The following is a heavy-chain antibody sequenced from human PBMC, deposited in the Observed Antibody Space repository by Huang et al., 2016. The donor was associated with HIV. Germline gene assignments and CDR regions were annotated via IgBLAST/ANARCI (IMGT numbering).Heavy chain of an antibody. V-gene: IGHV3-74*01. CDR2: INGDGSST. J-gene: IGHJ2*01. Sequence: EVQLVESGGGLVQPGGSLRLSCAASGFTFSSYWMHWVRQAPGKGLVWVSRINGDGSSTNYADSVKGRFTMSRDNAKNTLYVQVNSLRAEDTAVYYCARGTRLTGLWYFDLWGRDTLVIVSS. CDR3: ARGTRLTGLWYFDL. CDR1: GFTFSSYW. D-gene: IGHD7-27*01.